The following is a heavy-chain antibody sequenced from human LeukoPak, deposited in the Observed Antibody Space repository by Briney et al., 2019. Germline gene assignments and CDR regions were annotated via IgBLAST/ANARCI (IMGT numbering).Heavy chain of an antibody. CDR1: GGSISSYH. CDR2: IYYSGST. J-gene: IGHJ4*02. CDR3: ARVYDSSGYYYLSEPYYFDY. D-gene: IGHD3-22*01. V-gene: IGHV4-59*01. Sequence: SETLSLTCTVSGGSISSYHRSWIRQPPGKGLEWIGYIYYSGSTNYNPSLKSRVTISVDTSKNQFSLKLSSVTAADTAVYYCARVYDSSGYYYLSEPYYFDYWGQGTLVTVSS.